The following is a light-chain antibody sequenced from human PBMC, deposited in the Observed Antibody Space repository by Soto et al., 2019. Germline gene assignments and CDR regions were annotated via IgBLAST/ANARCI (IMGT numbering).Light chain of an antibody. CDR2: GNS. J-gene: IGLJ2*01. CDR1: SSNIGAGYD. CDR3: QSYDSSLSGSGV. V-gene: IGLV1-40*01. Sequence: QSVLTQPPSGSGAPGPRATISCTGSSSNIGAGYDVHWYQQLPGTAPKLLIYGNSNRPSRVPDRFAGSKSGTSASLAITGLQAEDEADYYCQSYDSSLSGSGVFGGGTKLTVL.